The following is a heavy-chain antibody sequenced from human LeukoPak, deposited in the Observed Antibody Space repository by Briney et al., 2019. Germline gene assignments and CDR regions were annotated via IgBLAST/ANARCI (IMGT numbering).Heavy chain of an antibody. CDR1: GFTFSSYS. V-gene: IGHV3-21*01. CDR2: ISSSSYI. CDR3: AGDRAPEAFDI. J-gene: IGHJ3*02. Sequence: PGGSLRLSCAASGFTFSSYSMNWVRQAPGKGLEWVSSISSSSYIYYADSVKGRFTISRDNAKNSLYLQMNSLRAEDTAVYYCAGDRAPEAFDIWGQGAMVTVAS.